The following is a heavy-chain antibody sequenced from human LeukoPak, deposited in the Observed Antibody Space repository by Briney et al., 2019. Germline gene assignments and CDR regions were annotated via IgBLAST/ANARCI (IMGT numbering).Heavy chain of an antibody. J-gene: IGHJ4*02. CDR2: IYYSGST. V-gene: IGHV4-59*08. CDR3: ARIPYDILTADHYFDY. Sequence: SETLSLTCTVSGGSISSYYWSWIRQPPGKGLEWIGYIYYSGSTNYNPTLKSRVTISVDTSKNQFSLKLSSVTAADTAVYYCARIPYDILTADHYFDYWGQGTLVTVSS. D-gene: IGHD3-9*01. CDR1: GGSISSYY.